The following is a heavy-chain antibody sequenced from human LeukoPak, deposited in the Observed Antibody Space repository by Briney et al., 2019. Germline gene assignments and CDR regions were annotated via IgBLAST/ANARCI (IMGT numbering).Heavy chain of an antibody. V-gene: IGHV1-2*02. CDR3: AVIVVAPAAIETNDAFDI. CDR1: GYTFTGYY. Sequence: ASVKVSCKASGYTFTGYYMHWVRQAPGQGLEWMGWINPNSGGTNYAQKFQGRVTMTRDTSISTAYMELSRLRSDDTAVYYCAVIVVAPAAIETNDAFDIWGQGTMVTVSS. J-gene: IGHJ3*02. D-gene: IGHD2-2*01. CDR2: INPNSGGT.